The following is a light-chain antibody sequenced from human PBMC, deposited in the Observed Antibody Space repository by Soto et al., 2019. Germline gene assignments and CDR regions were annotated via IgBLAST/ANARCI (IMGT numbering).Light chain of an antibody. V-gene: IGKV3-20*01. CDR1: QPITSDT. Sequence: EIVLTQSPGTLSLSPGERATLFCRVSQPITSDTLGWYQKKPGQAPRLLIYATSRRAAGIPDRFSGSGSGTYITLTISRLEPDDIAVHYCLRDNFGQGTKLEIK. CDR2: ATS. J-gene: IGKJ2*01. CDR3: LRDN.